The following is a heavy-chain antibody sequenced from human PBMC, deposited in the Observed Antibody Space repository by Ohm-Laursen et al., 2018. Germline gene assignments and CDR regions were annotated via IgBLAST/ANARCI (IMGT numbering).Heavy chain of an antibody. CDR3: FGWPGSLSA. D-gene: IGHD1-26*01. Sequence: ASVKVSCKASGYTFTSYDINWVRQATGQGLEWMGWMNPNSGNTGYAQKFQGRVTMTRNTSISTAYMELSGLTSDDTATYYCFGWPGSLSAWGQGTLVTVSS. V-gene: IGHV1-8*01. J-gene: IGHJ5*02. CDR1: GYTFTSYD. CDR2: MNPNSGNT.